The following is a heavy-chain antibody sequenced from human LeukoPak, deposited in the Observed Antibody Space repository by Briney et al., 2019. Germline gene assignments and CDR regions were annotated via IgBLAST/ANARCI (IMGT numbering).Heavy chain of an antibody. Sequence: PGGSLRLSCAASGLTFSIHWMNWVRQAPGKGLECVANINQDGSDKYYVDSVKGRFTISRDNTKNSLYLQMNSLRAEDTAVYYCARSSGWYTGFDYWGQGTLVTVSS. D-gene: IGHD6-19*01. CDR2: INQDGSDK. V-gene: IGHV3-7*01. J-gene: IGHJ4*02. CDR3: ARSSGWYTGFDY. CDR1: GLTFSIHW.